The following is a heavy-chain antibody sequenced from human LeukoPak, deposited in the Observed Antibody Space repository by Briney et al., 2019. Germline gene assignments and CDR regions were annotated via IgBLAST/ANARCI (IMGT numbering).Heavy chain of an antibody. CDR1: GFTFSSYE. V-gene: IGHV3-48*03. J-gene: IGHJ4*02. CDR3: ARGPSGYHNT. D-gene: IGHD5-12*01. Sequence: GGSLRLSCVVSGFTFSSYEMNWVRQAPGKGLEWVSYISSSGSTIYYADSVKGRFTISRDNAKNSLYLQMNSLRAEDTAVYYCARGPSGYHNTGGQGTLVTVSS. CDR2: ISSSGSTI.